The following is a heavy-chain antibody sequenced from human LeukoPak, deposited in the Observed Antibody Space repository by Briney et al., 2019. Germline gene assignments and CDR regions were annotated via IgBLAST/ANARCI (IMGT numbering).Heavy chain of an antibody. CDR3: ARTIPYGSGRQRPGKYYFDY. J-gene: IGHJ4*02. V-gene: IGHV3-53*01. CDR2: MYRVGST. D-gene: IGHD3-10*01. Sequence: GGSLRLSCAASGFTVSTNFMSWARQAPGKGLEWVSVMYRVGSTYYADSVKGRFTISRDDSENTLFLQMNSLTAADTAFYFCARTIPYGSGRQRPGKYYFDYWGQGTLVTVSS. CDR1: GFTVSTNF.